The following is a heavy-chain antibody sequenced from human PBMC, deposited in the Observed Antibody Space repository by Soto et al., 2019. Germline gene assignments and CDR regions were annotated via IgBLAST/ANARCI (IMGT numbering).Heavy chain of an antibody. Sequence: GASVKVSCKASGYTFTSYDINWVRQATGQGLEWMGWMNPNSGNTGYAQKFQGRVTMTRNTSISTAYMELSSLRSEDTAVYYCARGLDGSGRTYYYYMDVWGKGTTVTVSS. CDR3: ARGLDGSGRTYYYYMDV. CDR2: MNPNSGNT. CDR1: GYTFTSYD. V-gene: IGHV1-8*01. D-gene: IGHD3-10*01. J-gene: IGHJ6*03.